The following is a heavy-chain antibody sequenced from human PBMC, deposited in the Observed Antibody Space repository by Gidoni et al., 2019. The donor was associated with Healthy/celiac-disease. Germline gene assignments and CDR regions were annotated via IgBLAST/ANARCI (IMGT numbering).Heavy chain of an antibody. CDR3: ARFYGSGSYSPYYSYGMDV. V-gene: IGHV3-30-3*01. D-gene: IGHD3-10*01. CDR1: GFTFSSYA. CDR2: RSYDGSNK. J-gene: IGHJ6*02. Sequence: QVQLVESGGGVVQPGRSLRLSCAASGFTFSSYAMHWVRQAPGKGLEWVAVRSYDGSNKYYADSVKGRFTISRDNSKNTLYLQMNSLRAEDTAVYYCARFYGSGSYSPYYSYGMDVWGQGTTVTVSS.